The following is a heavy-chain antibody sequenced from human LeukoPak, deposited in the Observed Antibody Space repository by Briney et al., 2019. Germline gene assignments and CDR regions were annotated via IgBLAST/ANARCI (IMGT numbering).Heavy chain of an antibody. J-gene: IGHJ6*03. Sequence: SETLSLTCTVSGGSISSSSHYWGWIRQPPGKGLEWIGSVYYSGSTYYNLSLRSRVTISVDTSKNQFSLKLRSVTAADTAVYYCARRGSHYYYYIDVWGNGTTVTISS. D-gene: IGHD5-12*01. CDR2: VYYSGST. CDR3: ARRGSHYYYYIDV. V-gene: IGHV4-39*01. CDR1: GGSISSSSHY.